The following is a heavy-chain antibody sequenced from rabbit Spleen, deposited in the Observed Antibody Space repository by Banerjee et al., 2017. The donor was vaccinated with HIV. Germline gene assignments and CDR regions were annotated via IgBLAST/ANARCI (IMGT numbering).Heavy chain of an antibody. V-gene: IGHV1S40*01. D-gene: IGHD4-1*01. CDR3: ARYDGDWGEDL. CDR2: ISADISDTT. Sequence: QSLEESGGDLVKPEGSLTLTCTASGFSFSSSYYMCWVRQAPGKGLESIACISADISDTTYYASWAKGRFTISKTSSTTVTLQMTGLTAADTATYFCARYDGDWGEDLWGQGTLVTVS. J-gene: IGHJ4*01. CDR1: GFSFSSSYY.